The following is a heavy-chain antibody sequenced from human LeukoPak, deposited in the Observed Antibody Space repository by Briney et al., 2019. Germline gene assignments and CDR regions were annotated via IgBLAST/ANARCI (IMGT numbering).Heavy chain of an antibody. CDR3: ARSRTIVGATHYKFDP. CDR1: GFTVSSNY. J-gene: IGHJ5*02. Sequence: GGSLRLSCAASGFTVSSNYMSWVRQAPGKGLEWVSSISSSSSYIYYADSVKGRFTISRDNAKNSLYLQMNSLRAEDTAVYYCARSRTIVGATHYKFDPWGQGTLVTVSS. V-gene: IGHV3-21*01. D-gene: IGHD1-26*01. CDR2: ISSSSSYI.